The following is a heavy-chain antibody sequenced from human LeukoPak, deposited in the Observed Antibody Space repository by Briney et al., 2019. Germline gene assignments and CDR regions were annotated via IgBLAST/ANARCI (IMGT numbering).Heavy chain of an antibody. CDR3: ARGYCSSSSCYLYYYYMDV. V-gene: IGHV1-8*01. CDR1: GYTFTSYD. J-gene: IGHJ6*03. CDR2: MNPNSGNT. Sequence: ASVKVSCQASGYTFTSYDINWVRPATGQGLEWMGWMNPNSGNTGYAQKFQGRVTMTRNTSISTAYMELSSLRSEDTAVYYCARGYCSSSSCYLYYYYMDVWGKGTTVTVSS. D-gene: IGHD2-2*01.